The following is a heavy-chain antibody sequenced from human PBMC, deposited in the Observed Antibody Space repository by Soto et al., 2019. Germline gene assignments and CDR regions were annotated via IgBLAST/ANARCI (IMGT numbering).Heavy chain of an antibody. J-gene: IGHJ3*02. D-gene: IGHD3-3*01. CDR2: INPATGAA. V-gene: IGHV1-2*02. CDR3: ARGGGVGVAGSAAFDM. Sequence: QLHWVQSGAVVKKPGASVTVSCSASGYPVTAYYMHWVRQAPGRGLEWMGGINPATGAAKYTQTFQGRVPMNRDTSTSTVFMELSGLTSEDTAVFYCARGGGVGVAGSAAFDMWGQGTLVTVSS. CDR1: GYPVTAYY.